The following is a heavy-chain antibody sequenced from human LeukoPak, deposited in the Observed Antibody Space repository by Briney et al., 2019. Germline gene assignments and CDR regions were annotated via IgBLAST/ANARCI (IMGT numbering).Heavy chain of an antibody. V-gene: IGHV4-31*03. CDR1: GGSISSGGYY. J-gene: IGHJ6*02. D-gene: IGHD2-2*01. CDR2: IYYSGST. CDR3: ARESRQLPPFGMDV. Sequence: TSETLSLTCTVSGGSISSGGYYWTWIRQHPGKGLEWIGYIYYSGSTYYNPSLKSRVTISVDTSKNQFSLKLSSVTAADTAVYYCARESRQLPPFGMDVWGQGTTVTVSS.